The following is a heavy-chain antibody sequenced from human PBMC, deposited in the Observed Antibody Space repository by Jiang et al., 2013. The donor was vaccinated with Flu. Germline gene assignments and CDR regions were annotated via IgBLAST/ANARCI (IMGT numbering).Heavy chain of an antibody. CDR3: ARRIAAAGRGNEYFHH. D-gene: IGHD6-13*01. Sequence: GPGLVKPSETLSLTCTVSGASISSRDYYWVWIRQPPGKGLEWIGSISYGGSTYYNPSLKSRVTISVDTSKNQFSLRVSSLTATDTAVYYCARRIAAAGRGNEYFHH. CDR1: GASISSRDYY. CDR2: ISYGGST. J-gene: IGHJ1*01. V-gene: IGHV4-39*01.